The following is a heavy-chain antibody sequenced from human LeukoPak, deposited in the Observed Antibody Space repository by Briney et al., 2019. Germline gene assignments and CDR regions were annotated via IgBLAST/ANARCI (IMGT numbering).Heavy chain of an antibody. V-gene: IGHV3-21*01. CDR1: GFTFSSYS. Sequence: GGSLRLSCAASGFTFSSYSMTWVRQAPGKGLEWASSISSSSSYIYYADSVKGRFTISRDNAKNSLYLQMTSLRAEDTAVYYCARSLYQLLYRGWFDPWGQGTLVTVSS. D-gene: IGHD2-2*02. CDR3: ARSLYQLLYRGWFDP. J-gene: IGHJ5*02. CDR2: ISSSSSYI.